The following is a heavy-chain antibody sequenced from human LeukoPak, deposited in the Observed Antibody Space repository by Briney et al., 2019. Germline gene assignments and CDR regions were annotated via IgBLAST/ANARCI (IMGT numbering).Heavy chain of an antibody. D-gene: IGHD2-2*03. Sequence: GRSLRLSCAASGFTFSSYGMHWVRQAPGKGLEWVAVIWYDGSNKYYADSVKGRFTISRDNAKSSLYLQISSLRAEDTALYYCARTQIGFCSGTSCTLYYFDFWGQGTLVTVSS. J-gene: IGHJ4*02. CDR3: ARTQIGFCSGTSCTLYYFDF. CDR2: IWYDGSNK. V-gene: IGHV3-33*01. CDR1: GFTFSSYG.